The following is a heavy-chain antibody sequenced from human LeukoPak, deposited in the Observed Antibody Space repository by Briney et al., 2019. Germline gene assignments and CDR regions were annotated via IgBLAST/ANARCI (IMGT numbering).Heavy chain of an antibody. CDR2: TSVYNSNT. J-gene: IGHJ4*02. D-gene: IGHD2-2*01. V-gene: IGHV1-18*01. CDR3: ARMGCSSASCTLDY. Sequence: GASVKVSCKASGYNISNNGISWVRQAPGQGFEWMGWTSVYNSNTNSTQNLQGRVTMTTDTSTSTAYMELRSLRSDDTAVYYCARMGCSSASCTLDYWGQGTLVTVSS. CDR1: GYNISNNG.